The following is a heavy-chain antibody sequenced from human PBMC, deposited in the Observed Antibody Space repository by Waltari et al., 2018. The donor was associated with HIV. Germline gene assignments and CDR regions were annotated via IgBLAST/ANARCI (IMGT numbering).Heavy chain of an antibody. CDR1: GFTVSSNF. CDR2: IYSGGST. Sequence: EVQLVETGGGLIQPGGSLRLSCAGSGFTVSSNFISWFRQAPGQGLEWVSVIYSGGSTYYADSVKGRFTISRDNSKNTLYLQMNSLRAEDTAVYYCARDLRRRYSGRSYYYGMDVWGQGTTVTVSS. CDR3: ARDLRRRYSGRSYYYGMDV. V-gene: IGHV3-53*02. D-gene: IGHD3-9*01. J-gene: IGHJ6*02.